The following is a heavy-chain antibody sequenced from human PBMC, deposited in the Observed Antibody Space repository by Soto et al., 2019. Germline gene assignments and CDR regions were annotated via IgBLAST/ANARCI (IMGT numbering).Heavy chain of an antibody. CDR2: ISGSDNST. J-gene: IGHJ6*02. V-gene: IGHV3-23*01. CDR3: APMGV. CDR1: GFTLNSDA. Sequence: GGSVRLSCAASGFTLNSDAMSWVRQAPGKGLEWVSAISGSDNSTYYADSVKGRFTISRDNSKNTLYLQMSSLRADDTAVYYCAPMGVWGQGTTVTVSS.